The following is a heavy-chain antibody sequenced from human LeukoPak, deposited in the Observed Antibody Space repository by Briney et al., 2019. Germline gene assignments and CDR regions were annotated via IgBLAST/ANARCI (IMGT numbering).Heavy chain of an antibody. J-gene: IGHJ4*02. CDR3: ARDRHYYDRSGYAYYFDY. Sequence: PGGSLRLSCAASGFTFSSYGMHWVRQAPGKGLEWVAVIWYDGSNKYYADSVKGRFTISRDNSKNTLYLQMNSLRAEDTAVYYCARDRHYYDRSGYAYYFDYWGQGTLVTVSS. D-gene: IGHD3-22*01. CDR2: IWYDGSNK. CDR1: GFTFSSYG. V-gene: IGHV3-33*01.